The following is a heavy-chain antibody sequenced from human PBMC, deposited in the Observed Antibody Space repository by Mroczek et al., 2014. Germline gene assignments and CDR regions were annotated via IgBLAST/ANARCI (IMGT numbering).Heavy chain of an antibody. J-gene: IGHJ4*02. V-gene: IGHV4-61*02. CDR1: GGSISSGSYY. D-gene: IGHD2-2*01. CDR2: IYTSGST. Sequence: KESGPGLVKPSQTLSLTCTVSGGSISSGSYYWSWIRQPAGKGLEWIGRIYTSGSTNYNPSLKSRVTMSVDTSKSHFSLKLNSVTAADTAVYYCARVGLGHCSSTSCYDVFDYVGPGNPGHRLL. CDR3: ARVGLGHCSSTSCYDVFDY.